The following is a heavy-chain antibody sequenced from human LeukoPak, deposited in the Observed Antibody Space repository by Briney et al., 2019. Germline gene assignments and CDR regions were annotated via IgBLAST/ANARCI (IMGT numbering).Heavy chain of an antibody. V-gene: IGHV3-30*03. D-gene: IGHD6-13*01. J-gene: IGHJ4*02. CDR3: ARDGLGYSSSGMDFDY. Sequence: GGSLRLSCAASGFTFSDYYMSWIRQAPGKGLEWVAVISYDGSNKYYADSVKGRFTISRDNSKNTLYLQMNSLRAEDTAVYYCARDGLGYSSSGMDFDYWGQGTLVTVSS. CDR2: ISYDGSNK. CDR1: GFTFSDYY.